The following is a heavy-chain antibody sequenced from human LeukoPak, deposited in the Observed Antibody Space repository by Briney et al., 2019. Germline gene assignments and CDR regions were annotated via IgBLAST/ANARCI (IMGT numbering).Heavy chain of an antibody. J-gene: IGHJ5*02. CDR1: GFIFSNYG. Sequence: PGGSLRLSCAASGFIFSNYGMHWVRQAPGKGLEWVAFIRSDGNNKYYADSVKGRFTISRDNSKNTLYLQMNSLTAEDTAVYYCARHVWFGEHNGHENWFDPWGQGTLVIVSS. CDR3: ARHVWFGEHNGHENWFDP. CDR2: IRSDGNNK. D-gene: IGHD3-10*01. V-gene: IGHV3-30*02.